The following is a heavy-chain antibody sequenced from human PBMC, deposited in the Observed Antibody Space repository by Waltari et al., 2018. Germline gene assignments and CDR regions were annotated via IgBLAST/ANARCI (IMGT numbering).Heavy chain of an antibody. D-gene: IGHD4-4*01. V-gene: IGHV1-69*08. Sequence: QVQLVQSGAEVKKPGSSVKVSCKASGGTFSSYAISWVRPAPGQGLEWMGRIIPIFGTANYAQKFQGRVTITADKSTSTAYMELSSLRSEDTAVYYCARGGLSNPRYWYFDLWGRGTLVTVSS. CDR2: IIPIFGTA. CDR3: ARGGLSNPRYWYFDL. J-gene: IGHJ2*01. CDR1: GGTFSSYA.